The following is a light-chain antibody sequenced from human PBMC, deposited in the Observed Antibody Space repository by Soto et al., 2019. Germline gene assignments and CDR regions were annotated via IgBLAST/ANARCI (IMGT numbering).Light chain of an antibody. V-gene: IGKV3-15*01. CDR2: GAS. CDR1: QSITTN. J-gene: IGKJ1*01. CDR3: QQYNDWPPKRT. Sequence: EVVMTQSPVTLSVSPGERATLSCRPSQSITTNLAWYQQKPGQAPRLLIYGASTRATGVPARFSGSGSGTQFTLTISSLQSEDFALYYCQQYNDWPPKRTFGQGTRVDFK.